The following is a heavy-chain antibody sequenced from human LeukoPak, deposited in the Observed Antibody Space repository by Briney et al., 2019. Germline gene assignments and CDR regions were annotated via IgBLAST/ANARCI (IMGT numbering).Heavy chain of an antibody. V-gene: IGHV1-24*01. J-gene: IGHJ4*02. Sequence: ASVKVSCKVSGYTLTELSMHWVRQAPGKGLEWMGGFDPEDGETIYAQKFQGRVTMTKNTSISTAYMELSSLRSEDTAVYYCARGSRRDGYNTLVDSWGQGTLVTVSS. D-gene: IGHD5-24*01. CDR1: GYTLTELS. CDR3: ARGSRRDGYNTLVDS. CDR2: FDPEDGET.